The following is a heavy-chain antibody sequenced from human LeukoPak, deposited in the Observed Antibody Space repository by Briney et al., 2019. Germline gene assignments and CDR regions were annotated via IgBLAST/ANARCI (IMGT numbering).Heavy chain of an antibody. CDR3: ARDPYSGSYPGAFDI. J-gene: IGHJ3*02. CDR2: IYYSGST. V-gene: IGHV4-59*01. CDR1: GGSISSYY. Sequence: SETLSLTCTVSGGSISSYYWSWIRQPPGKGLEWIGYIYYSGSTNYNPSLKSRVTISVDTSRNQFSLKLSSVTAADTAVYYCARDPYSGSYPGAFDIWGQGTMVTVSS. D-gene: IGHD1-26*01.